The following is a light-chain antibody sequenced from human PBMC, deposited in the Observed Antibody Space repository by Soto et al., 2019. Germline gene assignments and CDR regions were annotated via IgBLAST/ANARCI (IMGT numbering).Light chain of an antibody. CDR1: SSDVGGYDY. CDR3: SSYTGTSTFV. V-gene: IGLV2-14*01. J-gene: IGLJ1*01. Sequence: QSVLTQPASVSGSPGQSITISCTATSSDVGGYDYVSWYQQLPGKAPKLMIYDVNNRPSGVSNRFSGSKSGNTASLTISGRQAEDAADYYCSSYTGTSTFVCGGGTKVTGL. CDR2: DVN.